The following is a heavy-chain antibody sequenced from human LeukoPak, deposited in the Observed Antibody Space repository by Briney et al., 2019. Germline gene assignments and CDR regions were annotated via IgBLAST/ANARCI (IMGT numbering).Heavy chain of an antibody. J-gene: IGHJ4*02. Sequence: GGSLRLSCATSGFTFSSYAMSWVRQAPGKGLEWVSGISGSGGSIYYADSVKGRITISRDNSKNTLYLQMNSLRAEDTAVYYCAKDSRMTTVTTFDYWRQGTLVTVSS. V-gene: IGHV3-23*01. CDR3: AKDSRMTTVTTFDY. CDR1: GFTFSSYA. CDR2: ISGSGGSI. D-gene: IGHD4-17*01.